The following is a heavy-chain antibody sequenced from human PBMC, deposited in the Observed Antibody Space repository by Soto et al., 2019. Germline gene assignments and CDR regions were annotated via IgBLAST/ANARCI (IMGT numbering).Heavy chain of an antibody. CDR3: ARDITGSNHWFDA. D-gene: IGHD1-20*01. CDR2: IIPVFGSP. CDR1: GDTFNSHT. J-gene: IGHJ5*02. Sequence: VQLVQSGAEVRKPGSSVRVSCATSGDTFNSHTINWLRQAPGQGLEWMGGIIPVFGSPTYAQKFQARLTITADTDTKTASTELSSLTSDDTVFYCCARDITGSNHWFDASGQGTLFTISP. V-gene: IGHV1-69*06.